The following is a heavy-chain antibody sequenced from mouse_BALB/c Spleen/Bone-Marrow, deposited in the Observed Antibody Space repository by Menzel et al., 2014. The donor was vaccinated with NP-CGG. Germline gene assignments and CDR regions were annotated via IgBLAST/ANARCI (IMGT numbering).Heavy chain of an antibody. CDR1: FTFSSYG. D-gene: IGHD2-4*01. CDR3: ARHAYYDRTEVSFVS. CDR2: VSGGGSYT. V-gene: IGHV5-9-2*01. J-gene: IGHJ3*01. Sequence: FTFSSYGMSWVRQTPEKRLEWVATVSGGGSYTFYSDSVKGRFTISRDNAKNNLYLQLSSLRSEDTAFYYCARHAYYDRTEVSFVSWGQGTLVTVST.